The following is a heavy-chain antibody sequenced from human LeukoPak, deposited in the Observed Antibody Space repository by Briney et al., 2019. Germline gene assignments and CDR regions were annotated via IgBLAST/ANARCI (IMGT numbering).Heavy chain of an antibody. CDR2: VYYSGST. CDR1: GDSISSSRCY. J-gene: IGHJ4*02. D-gene: IGHD6-13*01. V-gene: IGHV4-39*01. Sequence: SETLSLTCTVSGDSISSSRCYWGWIRQPPGKGLEWIGTVYYSGSTYYNPSLQSRVTISVDTSKNQFSLKLISVTAADTAVYYCAAAHYSSSWYYFDYWGQGTLVTVSS. CDR3: AAAHYSSSWYYFDY.